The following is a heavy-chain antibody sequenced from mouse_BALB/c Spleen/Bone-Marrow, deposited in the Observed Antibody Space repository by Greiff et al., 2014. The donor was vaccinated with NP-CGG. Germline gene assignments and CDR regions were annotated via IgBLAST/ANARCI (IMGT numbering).Heavy chain of an antibody. CDR1: GFTFSDYY. CDR2: ISDDGGNT. V-gene: IGHV5-4*02. J-gene: IGHJ4*01. D-gene: IGHD4-1*01. Sequence: EVNVVESGGGLVKPGGSLKLSCAASGFTFSDYYMFWVRQTPEKRLEWVATISDDGGNTYYRDSVKGRFTISRDNAKNKLNLQMSGLKSEDTATYHCARETGPRAMDYWGQGTSVTVSS. CDR3: ARETGPRAMDY.